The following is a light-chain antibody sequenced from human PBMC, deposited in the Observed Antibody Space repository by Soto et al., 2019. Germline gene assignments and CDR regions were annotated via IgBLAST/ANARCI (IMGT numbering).Light chain of an antibody. J-gene: IGKJ4*01. CDR3: HQYDSSPLT. CDR1: QSVTSNY. Sequence: EIVLAQSPGTLSLSPGQRATLSCRASQSVTSNYLAWYQQKRRQPPRLLIYGASSRATGIPDRFSGSGSGTDFPLTISRLEPDDFAVYYCHQYDSSPLTFGGGARVELK. CDR2: GAS. V-gene: IGKV3-20*01.